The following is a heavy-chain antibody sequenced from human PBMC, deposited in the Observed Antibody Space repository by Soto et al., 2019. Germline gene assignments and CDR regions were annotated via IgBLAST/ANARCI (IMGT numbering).Heavy chain of an antibody. J-gene: IGHJ6*02. CDR1: GGSISSSNW. CDR3: ARGRGAFYYYGMDV. Sequence: LSLTCAVSGGSISSSNWWSWVRQPPGKGLEWIGEIYHSGSTNYNPSLKSRVTISVDKSKNQFSLKLSSVTAADTAVYYCARGRGAFYYYGMDVWGQGTTVTVSS. CDR2: IYHSGST. V-gene: IGHV4-4*02. D-gene: IGHD2-15*01.